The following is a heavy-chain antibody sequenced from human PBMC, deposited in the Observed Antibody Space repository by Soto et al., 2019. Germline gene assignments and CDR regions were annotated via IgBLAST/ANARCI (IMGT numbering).Heavy chain of an antibody. V-gene: IGHV4-34*01. CDR2: INHSGST. D-gene: IGHD2-21*01. CDR1: GGSFSGYY. J-gene: IGHJ4*02. CDR3: ASGRGDIQYPLDY. Sequence: QVQLQQWGAGLLKPSETLSLTCAVYGGSFSGYYWSWIRQPPGKGLEWIGEINHSGSTNYNPSLTGRVTISVDTSKNQVSLKLSSVTAADTVVYYCASGRGDIQYPLDYWGQGPLVTVSS.